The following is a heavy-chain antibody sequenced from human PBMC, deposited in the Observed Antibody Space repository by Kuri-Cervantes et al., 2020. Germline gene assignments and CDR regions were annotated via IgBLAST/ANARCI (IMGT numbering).Heavy chain of an antibody. Sequence: ASGKVSCKASCYTFTSYGISWVRQAPGQGLEWMGWSSAYNGNTNYAQKLQGRVTMTTDTSTSTAYMELRSLRSDDTAVYYCARVDYCSGGSCYSPRAFDYWGQGTLVTVSS. CDR3: ARVDYCSGGSCYSPRAFDY. V-gene: IGHV1-18*01. CDR2: SSAYNGNT. D-gene: IGHD2-15*01. CDR1: CYTFTSYG. J-gene: IGHJ4*02.